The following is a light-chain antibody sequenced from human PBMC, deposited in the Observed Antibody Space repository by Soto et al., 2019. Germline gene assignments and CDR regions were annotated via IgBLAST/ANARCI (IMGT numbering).Light chain of an antibody. CDR2: DVS. V-gene: IGKV3-15*01. J-gene: IGKJ5*01. CDR1: QGVTTN. CDR3: QQYNNWPFS. Sequence: ERLMTQSPATLSVSPGERVTLSCRAGQGVTTNFAWYQQKSGQSPRLLIYDVSSRATGVPSRFSGTGSETDFTLTISGLQSEDSAIYFCQQYNNWPFSFGPGTRLEI.